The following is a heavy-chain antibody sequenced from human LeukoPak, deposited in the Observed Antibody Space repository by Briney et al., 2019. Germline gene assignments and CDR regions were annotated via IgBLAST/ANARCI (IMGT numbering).Heavy chain of an antibody. CDR3: AREYRSSWYEENWFDP. V-gene: IGHV1-18*01. CDR1: GYTFTSYG. J-gene: IGHJ5*02. CDR2: ISAYNGNT. D-gene: IGHD6-13*01. Sequence: ASVKVSCKASGYTFTSYGISWVRQAPGQGLEWMGWISAYNGNTNYAQKLQGRVTMTTETSTSTAYMELRSLRSDDTAVYYCAREYRSSWYEENWFDPWGQGTWSPSPQ.